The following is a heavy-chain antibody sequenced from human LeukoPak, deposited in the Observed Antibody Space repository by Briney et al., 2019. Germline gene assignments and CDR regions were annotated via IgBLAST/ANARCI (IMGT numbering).Heavy chain of an antibody. D-gene: IGHD3-10*01. Sequence: GGSLRLSCAASGFTFSSYRIDWVRQAPGKGLEWVSSIDTSSSYIYYADSVKGGFTISRDNAKNSLFLQMNSLRAEDTAVYYCARGITMVRGVLLDWFDPWGQGTLVTVSS. V-gene: IGHV3-21*01. CDR3: ARGITMVRGVLLDWFDP. J-gene: IGHJ5*02. CDR2: IDTSSSYI. CDR1: GFTFSSYR.